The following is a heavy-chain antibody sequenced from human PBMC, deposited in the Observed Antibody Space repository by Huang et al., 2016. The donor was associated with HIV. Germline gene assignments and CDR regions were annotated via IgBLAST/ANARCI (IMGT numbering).Heavy chain of an antibody. CDR3: AREIMISFGGPFDP. J-gene: IGHJ5*02. CDR1: GGSFSSYY. V-gene: IGHV4-34*01. CDR2: IKHRGTT. Sequence: QVQLHQWGAGLLKPSETLSLTCAVYGGSFSSYYWNWIRQSPGKGLEWSGQIKHRGTTTYNPSLKRRVTMSVDTAKNQFSLELNAVTAADTAVYYCAREIMISFGGPFDPWGQGTLVTVSS. D-gene: IGHD3-16*01.